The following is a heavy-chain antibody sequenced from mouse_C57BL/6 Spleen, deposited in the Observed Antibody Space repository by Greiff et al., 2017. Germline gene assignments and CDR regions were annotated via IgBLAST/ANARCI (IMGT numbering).Heavy chain of an antibody. Sequence: SGPELVKPGASVKMSCKASGYTFTDYNMHWVKQSHGKSLEWIGYINPNNGGTSYNQKFKVKATLTVNKSSSTAYMELRSLTSEDSAVYYCARRGLRGYFDYWGQGTTLTVSS. D-gene: IGHD3-1*01. V-gene: IGHV1-22*01. J-gene: IGHJ2*01. CDR2: INPNNGGT. CDR1: GYTFTDYN. CDR3: ARRGLRGYFDY.